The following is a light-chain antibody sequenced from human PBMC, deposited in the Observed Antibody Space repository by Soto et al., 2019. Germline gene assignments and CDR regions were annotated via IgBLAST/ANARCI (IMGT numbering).Light chain of an antibody. V-gene: IGLV2-14*01. CDR2: DVS. Sequence: QCVLTQPASVSGSPGQSITISCTGTSNDVGGYNYVAWYQQHPGKAPKLIIYDVSNRPSGVSNRFSGSKSGNTASLTISGLQAEDEADYYCSSYTTSSTHWVFGGGTKLTAL. CDR1: SNDVGGYNY. CDR3: SSYTTSSTHWV. J-gene: IGLJ3*02.